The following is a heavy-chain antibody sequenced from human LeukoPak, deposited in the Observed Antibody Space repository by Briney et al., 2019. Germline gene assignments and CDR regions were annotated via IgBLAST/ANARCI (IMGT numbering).Heavy chain of an antibody. CDR3: TRVGYIDEGIDY. D-gene: IGHD5-24*01. V-gene: IGHV3-7*04. CDR1: GFTFTSFW. Sequence: HTGGSLRLSCAASGFTFTSFWMSWVRQAPGKGLEWVANIKQDGGEIYYVDSVKGRFTISRDNAKNSLYLQMNSLRAEDTAIYYCTRVGYIDEGIDYWGQGTLVTVSS. J-gene: IGHJ4*02. CDR2: IKQDGGEI.